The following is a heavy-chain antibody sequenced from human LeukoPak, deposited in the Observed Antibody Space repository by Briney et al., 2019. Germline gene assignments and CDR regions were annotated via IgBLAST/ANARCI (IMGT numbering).Heavy chain of an antibody. J-gene: IGHJ4*02. CDR1: GNYW. Sequence: GGSLRLSCAASGNYWMHWVRQVPGKGLVWVSHINSDGSWTSYADSVKGRFTITKDNAKNTVYLQMNSLRAEDTAVYYCVSFYETYWGRGTLVTVSS. CDR3: VSFYETY. V-gene: IGHV3-74*01. D-gene: IGHD2/OR15-2a*01. CDR2: INSDGSWT.